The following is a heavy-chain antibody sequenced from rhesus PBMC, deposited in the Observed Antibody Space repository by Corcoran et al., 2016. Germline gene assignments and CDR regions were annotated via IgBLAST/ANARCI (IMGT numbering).Heavy chain of an antibody. CDR2: SYVRSGSN. CDR3: ARDVGLGQPQSDY. CDR1: GGSISGGYD. V-gene: IGHV4-76*01. D-gene: IGHD3S6*01. Sequence: QVQLQESGPGVVKPSEPLSLTCAVSGGSISGGYDWSWLRQPPGKGVEWMGYSYVRSGSNNYNPARKNRVTIAKDASKNQFSLERSPVSAADTAVEYCARDVGLGQPQSDYWGQGVLVTVAS. J-gene: IGHJ4*01.